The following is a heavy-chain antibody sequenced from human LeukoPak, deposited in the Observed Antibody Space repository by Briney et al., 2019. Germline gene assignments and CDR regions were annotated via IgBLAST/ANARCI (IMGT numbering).Heavy chain of an antibody. Sequence: GASVKVSCKVSGDTLSEVSIHWVRQAPGKGLEWMGGSNLEGFETVYAQKFEGRLTVTDDTSTDTAYMELSSLGSEDTAVYYCATGTPDEFRGLDVWGQGTTVIVS. CDR3: ATGTPDEFRGLDV. J-gene: IGHJ6*02. D-gene: IGHD2-2*01. CDR1: GDTLSEVS. CDR2: SNLEGFET. V-gene: IGHV1-24*01.